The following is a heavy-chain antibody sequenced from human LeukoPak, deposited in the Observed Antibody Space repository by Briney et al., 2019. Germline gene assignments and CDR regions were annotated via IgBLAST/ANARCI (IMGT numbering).Heavy chain of an antibody. D-gene: IGHD1-26*01. V-gene: IGHV4-39*01. J-gene: IGHJ5*02. CDR1: GGSISSSSYY. CDR2: IYYSGST. CDR3: ARHAVYSGSYFSPKNWFDP. Sequence: PSETLSLTCTVSGGSISSSSYYWGWIRQPPGKGLEWIGSIYYSGSTYYNPSLKSRVTISVDTSKNQFSLKLSSVTAADTAVYYCARHAVYSGSYFSPKNWFDPWGQGTLVTVSS.